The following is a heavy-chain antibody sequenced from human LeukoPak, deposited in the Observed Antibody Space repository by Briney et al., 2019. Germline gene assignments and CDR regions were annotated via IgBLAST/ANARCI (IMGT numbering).Heavy chain of an antibody. Sequence: ASVKVSCKASGYTFTGYYMHWVRQAPGQGLEWMGWINPNSGGTNYAQKFQGRVTMTRDTSISTASMELSRLRSDDTAVYYCASPTSEWELLNLDYWGQGTLVTVSS. J-gene: IGHJ4*02. V-gene: IGHV1-2*02. CDR1: GYTFTGYY. CDR3: ASPTSEWELLNLDY. D-gene: IGHD1-26*01. CDR2: INPNSGGT.